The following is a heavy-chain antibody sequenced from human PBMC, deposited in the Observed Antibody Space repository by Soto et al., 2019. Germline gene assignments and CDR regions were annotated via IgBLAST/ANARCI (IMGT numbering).Heavy chain of an antibody. V-gene: IGHV5-51*01. D-gene: IGHD1-7*01. J-gene: IGHJ6*03. Sequence: PGVFLKICCKGSEYSFTSYWIGRVRQMPGKGLEWMGIIYPGDSDTRYSPSFQGQVTISADKSISTAYLQWSSLKASDTAMYYCARSITGTDQYMDVWGKGTTVTAP. CDR3: ARSITGTDQYMDV. CDR1: EYSFTSYW. CDR2: IYPGDSDT.